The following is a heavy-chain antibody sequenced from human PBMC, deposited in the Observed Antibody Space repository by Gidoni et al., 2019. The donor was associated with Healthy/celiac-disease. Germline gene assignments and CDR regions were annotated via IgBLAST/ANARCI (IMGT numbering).Heavy chain of an antibody. V-gene: IGHV4-31*03. CDR3: ARDEVATIHGGIGY. D-gene: IGHD5-12*01. Sequence: QVQLQESGPGLVQPSQTLSLTCTVSVGSISRGGYYWSWLRQHPGKGLEWIGYIYYSGSTYYNPSLKSRVTISVDTSKNQFSLKLSSVTAADTAVYYCARDEVATIHGGIGYWGQGTLVTVSS. J-gene: IGHJ4*02. CDR2: IYYSGST. CDR1: VGSISRGGYY.